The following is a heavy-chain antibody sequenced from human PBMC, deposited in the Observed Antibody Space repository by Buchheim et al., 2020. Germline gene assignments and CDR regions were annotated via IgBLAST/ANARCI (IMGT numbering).Heavy chain of an antibody. Sequence: QLQLQESGPGLVKPSETLSLTCTVSGGSISSSSYYWGWIRQPPGKELEWIGSIYSSGSTYYNPSLKSRVTISVDTSKNQFPLKLSSVTAPDTAVYYCAIHILTAASYFDYWGQGTL. CDR3: AIHILTAASYFDY. CDR2: IYSSGST. V-gene: IGHV4-39*01. J-gene: IGHJ4*02. CDR1: GGSISSSSYY. D-gene: IGHD3-9*01.